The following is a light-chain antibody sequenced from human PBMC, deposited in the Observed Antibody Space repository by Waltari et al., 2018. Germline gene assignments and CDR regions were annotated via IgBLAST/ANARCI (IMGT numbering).Light chain of an antibody. Sequence: EIVLTQSPGTLSLSPGARATLSCRASQSVSRTLAWYQQKPGQAPKLLIDGASIRATGIPDRFTGSGSGTDFSLTISSLEPEDFAIYFCQHYVRLPATFGQGTKVEIK. V-gene: IGKV3-20*01. CDR2: GAS. CDR1: QSVSRT. CDR3: QHYVRLPAT. J-gene: IGKJ1*01.